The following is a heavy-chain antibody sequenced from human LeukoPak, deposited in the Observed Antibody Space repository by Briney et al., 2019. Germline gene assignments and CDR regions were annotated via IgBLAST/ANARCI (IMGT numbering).Heavy chain of an antibody. CDR2: ISGGGPT. J-gene: IGHJ4*02. Sequence: GGSLRLSCAASGFTFSSYAMSWVRQAPGKGLEWVSTISGGGPTYYAASVKGRFAISRDNARNSLFLQMNSLRAEDSGIYYCARDPRLEISGMVIDMLDYWGQGTLVTVSS. CDR1: GFTFSSYA. V-gene: IGHV3-23*01. CDR3: ARDPRLEISGMVIDMLDY. D-gene: IGHD3-3*01.